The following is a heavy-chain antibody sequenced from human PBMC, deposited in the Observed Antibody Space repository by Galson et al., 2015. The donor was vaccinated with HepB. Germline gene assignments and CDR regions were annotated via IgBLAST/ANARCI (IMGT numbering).Heavy chain of an antibody. CDR3: ARVYGGKPYYYYYMDV. Sequence: SLRLSCAASGFTFSSYGMHWVRQAPGKGLEWVAVIWYDGSNKYYADSVKGRLTISRDNSKNTLYLQMNSLRAEDTAVYYCARVYGGKPYYYYYMDVWGKGTTVTVSS. V-gene: IGHV3-33*01. J-gene: IGHJ6*03. D-gene: IGHD4/OR15-4a*01. CDR1: GFTFSSYG. CDR2: IWYDGSNK.